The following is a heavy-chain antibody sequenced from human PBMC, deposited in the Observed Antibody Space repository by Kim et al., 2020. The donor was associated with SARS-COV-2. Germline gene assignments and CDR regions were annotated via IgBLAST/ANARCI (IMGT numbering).Heavy chain of an antibody. CDR2: IYSGGSST. J-gene: IGHJ4*02. D-gene: IGHD1-26*01. CDR1: GFTFSSYA. Sequence: GGSLRLSCAASGFTFSSYAMSWVRQAPGKGLEWVSVIYSGGSSTYYADSVKGRFTISRDNSKNTLYLQMNSLRAEDTAVYYCAKGGSYFPFDYWGQGTLVTVSS. V-gene: IGHV3-23*03. CDR3: AKGGSYFPFDY.